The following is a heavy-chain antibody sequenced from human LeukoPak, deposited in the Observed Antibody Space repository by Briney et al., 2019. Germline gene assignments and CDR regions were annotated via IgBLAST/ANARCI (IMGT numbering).Heavy chain of an antibody. CDR1: GGSINDYY. D-gene: IGHD3-10*01. CDR3: ARGYYDSGTYSGYFQH. J-gene: IGHJ1*01. CDR2: IYYSGST. Sequence: SETLSLTCTVSGGSINDYYWNWIQQPPGKALEWIGYIYYSGSTNYNPSLKSRVTISVDTSKTRFSLRLSSVTAADTAVYYCARGYYDSGTYSGYFQHWGQGTPVTVSS. V-gene: IGHV4-59*01.